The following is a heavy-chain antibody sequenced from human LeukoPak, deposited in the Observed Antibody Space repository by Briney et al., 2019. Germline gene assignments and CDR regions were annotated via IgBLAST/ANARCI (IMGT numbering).Heavy chain of an antibody. Sequence: ASVKVSCKASGYTFTSYDINWVRQATGQGLEWMGWMNPNSGNTGYAQKFQGRVTITRNTSISTAYMELSSLRSEDTAVYYCARAVIHRGRQPPTYYFDYWGQGTLVTVSS. D-gene: IGHD3-10*01. CDR2: MNPNSGNT. J-gene: IGHJ4*02. V-gene: IGHV1-8*03. CDR1: GYTFTSYD. CDR3: ARAVIHRGRQPPTYYFDY.